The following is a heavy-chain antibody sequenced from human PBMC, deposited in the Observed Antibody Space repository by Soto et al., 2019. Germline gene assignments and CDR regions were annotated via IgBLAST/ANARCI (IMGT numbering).Heavy chain of an antibody. CDR1: NASITSSGYY. CDR3: ARMSGTYYVPDY. D-gene: IGHD1-26*01. Sequence: QVQLQESGPRLVEASQTLSLTCTVSNASITSSGYYWSWVRQPPGKRLEWIGYIYHSGSTFYSPSLQSRLTMSVDTSKNQFSLPWRSVTAADTAVYHCARMSGTYYVPDYWGHGTLVTVSS. J-gene: IGHJ4*01. CDR2: IYHSGST. V-gene: IGHV4-31*03.